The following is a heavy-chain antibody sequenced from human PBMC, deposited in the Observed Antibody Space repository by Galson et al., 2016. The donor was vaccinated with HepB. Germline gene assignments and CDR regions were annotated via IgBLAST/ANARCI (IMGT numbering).Heavy chain of an antibody. V-gene: IGHV3-53*04. Sequence: SLRLSCAASGFSVTSSYMSWVRQAPGKGLEWVSVIYSSGATYYAESVEGRFIISRHNSRTTVDLQMSSLRAEDTAFYYRARGLVGSTTAFDSWGQGTLVAVSS. CDR1: GFSVTSSY. CDR3: ARGLVGSTTAFDS. CDR2: IYSSGAT. J-gene: IGHJ4*02. D-gene: IGHD2/OR15-2a*01.